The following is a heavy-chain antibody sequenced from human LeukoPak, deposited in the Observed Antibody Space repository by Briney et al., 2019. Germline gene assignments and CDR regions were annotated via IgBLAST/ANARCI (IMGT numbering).Heavy chain of an antibody. J-gene: IGHJ3*02. Sequence: PSETLSLTCAVYGGSFSGYYWSWIRQPPGKGLEWIGEINHSGSTNYNPSLKSRVTISVDTSKNQFSLQLNSVTAADTSLYYCARFNLFPYYSFDIWGQGTMVIVSS. CDR3: ARFNLFPYYSFDI. D-gene: IGHD3-10*01. V-gene: IGHV4-34*01. CDR1: GGSFSGYY. CDR2: INHSGST.